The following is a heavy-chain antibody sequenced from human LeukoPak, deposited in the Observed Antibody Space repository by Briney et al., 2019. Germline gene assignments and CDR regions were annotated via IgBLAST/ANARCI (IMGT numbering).Heavy chain of an antibody. Sequence: GGSLRLSSAASGFTFSNSWGQWFRQAPGRGLEWVANINQDGSTKYYVDSVKGRFTISKDSAKNSLYLQMNSLRVDDTAVYYCTRGDPDFWGQGTLVTVSS. CDR3: TRGDPDF. V-gene: IGHV3-7*01. J-gene: IGHJ4*02. D-gene: IGHD3-3*01. CDR1: GFTFSNSW. CDR2: INQDGSTK.